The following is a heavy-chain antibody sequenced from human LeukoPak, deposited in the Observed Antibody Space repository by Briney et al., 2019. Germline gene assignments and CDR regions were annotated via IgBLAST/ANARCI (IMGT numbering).Heavy chain of an antibody. CDR3: AREDLNCGGDCFSY. D-gene: IGHD2-21*01. V-gene: IGHV3-48*04. J-gene: IGHJ4*02. Sequence: GGSLRLSCAASGFTFSSYAMSWVRQAPGKGLEWVSYISTSGNMIYYAESVKGRFTISRDNAKNSLYLQMDSLRVDDTAVYYCAREDLNCGGDCFSYWGRGTLVTVSS. CDR1: GFTFSSYA. CDR2: ISTSGNMI.